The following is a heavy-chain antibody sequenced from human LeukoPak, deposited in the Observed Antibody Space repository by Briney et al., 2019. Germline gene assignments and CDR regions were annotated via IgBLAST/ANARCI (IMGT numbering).Heavy chain of an antibody. J-gene: IGHJ4*02. Sequence: GRSLRLSCVTSGFSMGSYGMHWLRQAPGKGLEWVTGVWFDGRQTYYADSVKGRFILPRDNPKNTLYLQMNSLRTEDTAIYYCARDLTFFALSPGGQGTLVTVSS. CDR2: VWFDGRQT. CDR1: GFSMGSYG. D-gene: IGHD3-3*02. V-gene: IGHV3-33*01. CDR3: ARDLTFFALSP.